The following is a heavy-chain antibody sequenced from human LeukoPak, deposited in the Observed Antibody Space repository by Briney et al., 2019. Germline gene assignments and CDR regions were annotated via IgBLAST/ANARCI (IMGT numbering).Heavy chain of an antibody. CDR1: GFTFSSYS. V-gene: IGHV3-21*01. CDR2: ISSSSSYI. CDR3: ARDLGIQLWSHFDY. Sequence: GGSLRLSCAASGFTFSSYSMNWVRQAPGKGLEWVSSISSSSSYIYYADSVKGRFTISRDNAKNSLYLQMNSLRAEDTAVYYCARDLGIQLWSHFDYWGQGTLVTVSS. J-gene: IGHJ4*02. D-gene: IGHD5-18*01.